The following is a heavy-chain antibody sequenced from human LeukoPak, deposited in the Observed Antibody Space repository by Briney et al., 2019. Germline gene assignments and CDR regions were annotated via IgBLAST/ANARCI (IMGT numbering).Heavy chain of an antibody. Sequence: TSETLSLTCTVSGYSISSGYYWGWIRQPPGKGLEWIGSIYHSGSTYYNPSLKSRATISVDTSKNQFSLKLSSVTAADTAVYYCARVGSGSYYHYYYYMDVWGKGTTVTVSS. V-gene: IGHV4-38-2*02. J-gene: IGHJ6*03. CDR1: GYSISSGYY. D-gene: IGHD1-26*01. CDR3: ARVGSGSYYHYYYYMDV. CDR2: IYHSGST.